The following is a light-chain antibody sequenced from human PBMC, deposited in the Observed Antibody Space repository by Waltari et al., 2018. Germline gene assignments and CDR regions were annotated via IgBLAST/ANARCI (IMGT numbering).Light chain of an antibody. J-gene: IGLJ3*02. CDR1: SGHSSNV. CDR3: QTGGHGTWV. Sequence: QLVLTQSPSASASLGASVKLTCTLSSGHSSNVIAWHQQQPEKGPRYSMKINSDGSHSKGDGIPDRCSGSSSGAERYLTSSSLQSEDEADYYCQTGGHGTWVFGGGTKLTVL. CDR2: INSDGSH. V-gene: IGLV4-69*01.